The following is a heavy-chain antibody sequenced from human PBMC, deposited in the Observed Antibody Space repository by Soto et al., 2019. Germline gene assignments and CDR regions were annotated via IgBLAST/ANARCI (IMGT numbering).Heavy chain of an antibody. Sequence: ASVKVSCKASGYTFSSYGISWVRQAPGQGLEWMGWTSAHNGNTNYAQKLQGRVTMTTDTSTSTAYMELRSLRSDDTAVYYCARHLHCSGGSCYLSADYYYGMDVWGKGTTVTVSS. V-gene: IGHV1-18*04. CDR2: TSAHNGNT. CDR3: ARHLHCSGGSCYLSADYYYGMDV. D-gene: IGHD2-15*01. J-gene: IGHJ6*04. CDR1: GYTFSSYG.